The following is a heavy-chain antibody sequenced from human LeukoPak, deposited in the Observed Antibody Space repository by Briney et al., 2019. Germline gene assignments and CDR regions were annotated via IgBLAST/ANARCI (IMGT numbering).Heavy chain of an antibody. CDR2: ISGSGSNT. J-gene: IGHJ4*02. CDR1: GFTFINAW. CDR3: AKKRGYTYGDPFDY. V-gene: IGHV3-23*01. D-gene: IGHD5-18*01. Sequence: GGSLRLSCAASGFTFINAWMSWVRQAPGKGLEWVSAISGSGSNTYYADTVKGRFTISRDNSKNTLYLQMDSLRAEDTAVYYCAKKRGYTYGDPFDYWGQGTLVTVSS.